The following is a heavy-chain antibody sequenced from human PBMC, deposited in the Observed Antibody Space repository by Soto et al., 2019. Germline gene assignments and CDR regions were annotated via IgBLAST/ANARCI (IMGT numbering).Heavy chain of an antibody. J-gene: IGHJ5*02. Sequence: WGSLRLSCAASGFTFSSYSMNWVRQAPGKGLEWVSSISSSSSYIYYADSVKGRFTISRDNAKNSLYLQMNSLRAEDTAVYYCAGSYCGGDCYTRWFDPWGQETLVTVSS. D-gene: IGHD2-21*02. CDR3: AGSYCGGDCYTRWFDP. CDR2: ISSSSSYI. CDR1: GFTFSSYS. V-gene: IGHV3-21*01.